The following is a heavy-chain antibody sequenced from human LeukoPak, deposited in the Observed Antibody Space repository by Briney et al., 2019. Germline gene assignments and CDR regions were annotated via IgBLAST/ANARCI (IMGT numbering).Heavy chain of an antibody. Sequence: GESLKISCKGSGYSFTSYWIGWVLQMPGKGLEWMGIIYPGDSDTRYSPSFQGQVTISADKSISTAYLQWSSLKASDTAMYYCARCQILTGYPFHYWGQGTLVTVSS. V-gene: IGHV5-51*01. D-gene: IGHD3-9*01. J-gene: IGHJ4*02. CDR1: GYSFTSYW. CDR2: IYPGDSDT. CDR3: ARCQILTGYPFHY.